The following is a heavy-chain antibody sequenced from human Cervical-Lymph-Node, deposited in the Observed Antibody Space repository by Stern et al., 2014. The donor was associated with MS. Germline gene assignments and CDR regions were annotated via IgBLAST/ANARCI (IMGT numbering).Heavy chain of an antibody. J-gene: IGHJ1*01. CDR1: GAPINSGGYY. Sequence: VQLVESGPGLVKPSQTLSLTCTVSGAPINSGGYYWSWIRQHPGKGLEWLGYTYYTESICYNPSLKSRVTISKDTSKNQFSLKLNSVTAADTAVYYCASTSQEYFHHWGQGTLVTVSS. CDR3: ASTSQEYFHH. D-gene: IGHD2/OR15-2a*01. V-gene: IGHV4-31*03. CDR2: TYYTESI.